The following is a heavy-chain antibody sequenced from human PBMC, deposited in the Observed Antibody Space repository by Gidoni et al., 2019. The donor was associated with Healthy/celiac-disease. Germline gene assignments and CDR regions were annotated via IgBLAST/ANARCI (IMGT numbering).Heavy chain of an antibody. D-gene: IGHD4-17*01. Sequence: QVQLVQSGAEVKKPGSSVKVSCKASGGTFSSYAISWVRQAPGQGLEWMGGIIPIFGTANYAQKFQGRVTITADESTSTAYMELSSLRSEDTAVYYCARDLHTTDYGGNGAADYWGQGTLVTVSS. CDR3: ARDLHTTDYGGNGAADY. J-gene: IGHJ4*02. V-gene: IGHV1-69*01. CDR1: GGTFSSYA. CDR2: IIPIFGTA.